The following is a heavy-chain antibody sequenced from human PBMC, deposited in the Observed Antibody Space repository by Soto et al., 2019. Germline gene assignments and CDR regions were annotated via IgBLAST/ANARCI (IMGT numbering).Heavy chain of an antibody. D-gene: IGHD2-15*01. CDR3: AKWRCSGGSCYPGVGFDY. Sequence: EVQLVESGGGLVQPGRSLRLSCAASGFTFDDYAMHWVRQAPGKGLEGVPGISWNSGSIGYADSVKGRFTISRDNAKNSLYLQMNSLRAEDTALYYCAKWRCSGGSCYPGVGFDYWGQGTLVTVSS. J-gene: IGHJ4*02. V-gene: IGHV3-9*01. CDR2: ISWNSGSI. CDR1: GFTFDDYA.